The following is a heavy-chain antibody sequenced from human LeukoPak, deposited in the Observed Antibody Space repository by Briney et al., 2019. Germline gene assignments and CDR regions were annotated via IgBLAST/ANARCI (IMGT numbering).Heavy chain of an antibody. CDR2: IAYDSSNT. J-gene: IGHJ4*02. CDR1: AFTFSDHS. Sequence: GRSLRLSCAASAFTFSDHSMHWVRQAPGKGLEWVSSIAYDSSNTYYADSVKGRFTISRDNSKNTLYLQLSSLRIEDTAVYYCARDDVDTPPFDYLGQGTLVIVSS. CDR3: ARDDVDTPPFDY. V-gene: IGHV3-30-3*01. D-gene: IGHD5-18*01.